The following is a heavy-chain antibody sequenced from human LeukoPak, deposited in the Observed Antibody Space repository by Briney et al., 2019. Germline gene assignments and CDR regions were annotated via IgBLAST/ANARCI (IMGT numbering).Heavy chain of an antibody. J-gene: IGHJ5*02. Sequence: PSGTLSLTCAVYGWSFNDYYWNWIRQPPGKGLEWIGEINARGDTNYNPSLKSRVNISVDTSKKQFSLRLTSMIAADTALYYCARGQVPAARGYNWFDPWGQGTLVTVSS. D-gene: IGHD2-2*01. V-gene: IGHV4-34*01. CDR3: ARGQVPAARGYNWFDP. CDR2: INARGDT. CDR1: GWSFNDYY.